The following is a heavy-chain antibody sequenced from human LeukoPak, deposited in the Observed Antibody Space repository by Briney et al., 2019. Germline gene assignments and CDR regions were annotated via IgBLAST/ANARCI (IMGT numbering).Heavy chain of an antibody. Sequence: GGPQRLSCAASGFTVSSHYMSWVRQAPGKGLGWVTVIYSGGSTYYADSVKGRLTISRDNSKNTLYLQMNSLRAEDTAVYYCARERSRAFDIWGQGTMVTVSS. V-gene: IGHV3-53*01. CDR1: GFTVSSHY. J-gene: IGHJ3*02. CDR3: ARERSRAFDI. CDR2: IYSGGST. D-gene: IGHD3-16*01.